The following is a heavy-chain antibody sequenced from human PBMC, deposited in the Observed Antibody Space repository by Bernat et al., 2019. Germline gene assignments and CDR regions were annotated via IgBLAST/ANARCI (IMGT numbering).Heavy chain of an antibody. CDR1: GFTFSSYG. CDR3: AKSNYEDSSGYCHDALDI. V-gene: IGHV3-30*18. D-gene: IGHD3-22*01. J-gene: IGHJ3*02. CDR2: ISYDGSNK. Sequence: QVQLVESGGGVVQPGRSLRLSCAASGFTFSSYGMHWVRQAPGKGLEWVSVISYDGSNKYYADSVKGRFTISRDNSKNTLYLQMNSLRAEDTAVYYCAKSNYEDSSGYCHDALDIWGQGTMVTVSS.